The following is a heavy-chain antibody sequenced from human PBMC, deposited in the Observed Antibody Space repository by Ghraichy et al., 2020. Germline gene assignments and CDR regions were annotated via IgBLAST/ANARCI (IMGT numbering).Heavy chain of an antibody. V-gene: IGHV3-30*18. Sequence: GGSLRLSCAASGFTFSSYGMHWVRQAPGKGLEWVAVILYDGTNKSSADSVKGLFTISRDNSKNTLYLQMNSLRAEDTAVYFCAKAGPGYCSTATCHFYMDVWGRGTTVTVSS. D-gene: IGHD2-2*01. CDR2: ILYDGTNK. CDR1: GFTFSSYG. CDR3: AKAGPGYCSTATCHFYMDV. J-gene: IGHJ6*03.